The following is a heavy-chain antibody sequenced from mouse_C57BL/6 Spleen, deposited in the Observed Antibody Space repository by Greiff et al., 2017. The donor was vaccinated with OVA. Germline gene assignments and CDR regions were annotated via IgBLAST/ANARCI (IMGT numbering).Heavy chain of an antibody. J-gene: IGHJ1*03. CDR1: GYTFTSYW. V-gene: IGHV1-7*01. CDR3: ASGDYDEGWYFDV. D-gene: IGHD2-4*01. CDR2: INPSSGYT. Sequence: QVQLQQSGAELAKPGASVKLSCKASGYTFTSYWMHWVKQWPGQGLEWIGYINPSSGYTKYNQKFKDKATLTADKSSSTAYMPLSSLTSEDSSVYYCASGDYDEGWYFDVWGTGTTVTVSS.